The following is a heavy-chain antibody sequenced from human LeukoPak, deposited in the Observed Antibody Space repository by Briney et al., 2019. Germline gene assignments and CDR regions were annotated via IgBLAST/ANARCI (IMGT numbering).Heavy chain of an antibody. J-gene: IGHJ4*02. D-gene: IGHD3-10*01. CDR2: IIPILGIA. CDR3: ARGPLSFITMEGLFDY. Sequence: SVKVSCKASGGTFSSYAISWVRQAPGQGLEWMGRIIPILGIANYAQKFQGRVTITRNTSISTAYMELSSLRSEDTAVYYCARGPLSFITMEGLFDYWGQGTLVTVSS. CDR1: GGTFSSYA. V-gene: IGHV1-69*04.